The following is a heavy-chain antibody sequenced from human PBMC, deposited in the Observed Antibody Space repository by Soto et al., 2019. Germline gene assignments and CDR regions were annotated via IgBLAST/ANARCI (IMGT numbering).Heavy chain of an antibody. J-gene: IGHJ4*02. CDR1: GASIRSGGYY. CDR2: IYYTGST. Sequence: PSETLSLTCSVSGASIRSGGYYWSWLRQSPGKGLEWIGHIYYTGSTFYSPSLKSRLTIPLDTSKNQFSLDLRSVTAADTAMYYCARIEMASIKWGRGTLVTVSS. V-gene: IGHV4-31*03. CDR3: ARIEMASIK.